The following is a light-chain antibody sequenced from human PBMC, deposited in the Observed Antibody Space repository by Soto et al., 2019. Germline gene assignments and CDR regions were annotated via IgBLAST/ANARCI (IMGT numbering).Light chain of an antibody. Sequence: DIQMTQSPSTLSGSVGDRVTITCRASQTISSWLAWYQQKPGKAPKLLIYKASTLKSGVPSRFSCSGSGTEFPPTISSLQPDDFATYCCQHYNSYSEAFGQGTKVDIK. V-gene: IGKV1-5*03. CDR3: QHYNSYSEA. CDR2: KAS. CDR1: QTISSW. J-gene: IGKJ1*01.